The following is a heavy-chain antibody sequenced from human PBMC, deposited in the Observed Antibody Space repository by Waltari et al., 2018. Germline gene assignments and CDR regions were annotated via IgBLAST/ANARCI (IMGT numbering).Heavy chain of an antibody. D-gene: IGHD3-16*01. CDR2: IYTSGST. V-gene: IGHV4-61*02. CDR3: ARAGGWDAFDI. CDR1: GGSISSGSYY. J-gene: IGHJ3*02. Sequence: QVQLQESGPGLVKPSQTLSLTCTVPGGSISSGSYYWSWIRQPAGKGLEWIGRIYTSGSTNYNPSLKSRVTISVDTSKNQFSLKLSSVTAADTAVYYCARAGGWDAFDIWGQGTMVTVSS.